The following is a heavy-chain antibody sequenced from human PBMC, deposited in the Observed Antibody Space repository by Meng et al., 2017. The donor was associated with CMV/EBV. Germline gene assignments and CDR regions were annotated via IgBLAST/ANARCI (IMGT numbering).Heavy chain of an antibody. CDR2: IYYSGST. CDR3: ASFSGWFQGGN. J-gene: IGHJ4*02. CDR1: GYTFTGYY. D-gene: IGHD6-19*01. Sequence: SCKASGYTFTGYYMHWIRQPPGKGLEWIGSIYYSGSTYYNPSLKSRVTISVDTSKNQFSLKLSSVTAADTAVYYCASFSGWFQGGNWGQGTLVTVSS. V-gene: IGHV4-38-2*02.